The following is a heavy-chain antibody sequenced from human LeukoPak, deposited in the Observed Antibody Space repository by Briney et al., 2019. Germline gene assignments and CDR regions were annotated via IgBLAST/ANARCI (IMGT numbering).Heavy chain of an antibody. D-gene: IGHD2-21*01. CDR1: GFTLSAYW. CDR3: ARGGFVHALDI. Sequence: GGSLRLSCAASGFTLSAYWMYWVRQAPGKGPVWDAFINNDGSDTNYADSVKGRFTISRDNAENALYLQMNSLRVEDTAVYYCARGGFVHALDIWGQGIKVTVSS. CDR2: INNDGSDT. J-gene: IGHJ3*02. V-gene: IGHV3-74*01.